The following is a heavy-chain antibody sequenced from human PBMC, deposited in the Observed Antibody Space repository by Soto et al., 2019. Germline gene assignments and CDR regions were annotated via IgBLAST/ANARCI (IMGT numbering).Heavy chain of an antibody. V-gene: IGHV3-21*02. J-gene: IGHJ4*02. Sequence: EVQLVESGGGLVKPGGSLRLSCAASGFTFSTYSMNWVRQAPGKGLEWLSSISSSSNYIYYADSVKGRFTISRDNDKSSLYLQMNSLRAEDTALYFCARDRMGISAAGTDYWGQGTLVTVSS. D-gene: IGHD6-13*01. CDR3: ARDRMGISAAGTDY. CDR1: GFTFSTYS. CDR2: ISSSSNYI.